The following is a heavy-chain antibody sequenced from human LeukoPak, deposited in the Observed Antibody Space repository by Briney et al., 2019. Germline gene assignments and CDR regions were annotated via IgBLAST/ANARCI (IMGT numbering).Heavy chain of an antibody. J-gene: IGHJ4*02. V-gene: IGHV3-15*01. CDR2: IKSKTHGGTT. Sequence: GGSLRLSCAASGFTFSDAWVSWVRQAPGKGLEWVGRIKSKTHGGTTQYAAPVKGRFTISRDDSKTTVYLQMNSLKSEDAAMYYCTTERPYFDNWGQGTLVTVSS. CDR3: TTERPYFDN. CDR1: GFTFSDAW.